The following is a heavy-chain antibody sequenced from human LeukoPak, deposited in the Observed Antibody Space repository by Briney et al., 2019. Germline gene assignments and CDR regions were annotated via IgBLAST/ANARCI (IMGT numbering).Heavy chain of an antibody. V-gene: IGHV3-30*02. J-gene: IGHJ4*02. Sequence: GGSLRLSCAASGFTFSMYGMHWVRQAPGKGLEWVAIIRFDGSKIYYADSVKGRSTISRDNSKNTLYLQMNSLRAEDTAVYYCAKGSDTAKVGDYWGQGTLVTVSS. D-gene: IGHD5-18*01. CDR2: IRFDGSKI. CDR3: AKGSDTAKVGDY. CDR1: GFTFSMYG.